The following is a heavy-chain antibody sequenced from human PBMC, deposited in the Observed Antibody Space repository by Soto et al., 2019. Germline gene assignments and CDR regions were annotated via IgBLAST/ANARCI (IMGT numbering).Heavy chain of an antibody. Sequence: GPEVKKPGASVRVSCKASGYTFTNFAVSWVRQAPGQGLEWIGWISAYNGRTDYAERVQGRLTLTVDTSTDTAYMDLASLRSGETAIYYCARSAIFGGLNLPGGGDFWGQGTLVTVSS. V-gene: IGHV1-18*04. CDR3: ARSAIFGGLNLPGGGDF. CDR1: GYTFTNFA. J-gene: IGHJ4*02. CDR2: ISAYNGRT. D-gene: IGHD3-3*02.